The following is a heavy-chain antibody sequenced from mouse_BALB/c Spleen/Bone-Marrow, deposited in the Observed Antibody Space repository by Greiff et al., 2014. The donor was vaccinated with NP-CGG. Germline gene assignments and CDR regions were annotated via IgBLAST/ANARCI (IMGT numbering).Heavy chain of an antibody. Sequence: VQLKESGTVLARPGASVKMSCKASGYTFTSYWMHWVKQRPGQGLEWIGAIYPGNSDTSYNQKLKGKAKLTAVTSTSTAYMELSSLTNEDSAVYYCTRYPYYYGSRNYYAMDYWGQGTSVTVSS. CDR2: IYPGNSDT. D-gene: IGHD1-1*01. CDR1: GYTFTSYW. J-gene: IGHJ4*01. CDR3: TRYPYYYGSRNYYAMDY. V-gene: IGHV1-5*01.